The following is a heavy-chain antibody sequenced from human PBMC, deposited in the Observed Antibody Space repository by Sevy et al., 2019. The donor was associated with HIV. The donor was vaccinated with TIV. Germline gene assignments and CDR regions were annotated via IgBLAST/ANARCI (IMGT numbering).Heavy chain of an antibody. J-gene: IGHJ5*02. Sequence: ASVKLSCKASGYNFNNYDINWVRQANGQGLEWMGWMNPKSGNTVYGRKFQGRVTFTRNTSTNTAYMELTSLRSDDTAVYLCARGIGSNSWHDGRWFDPWGQGTLVTVSS. V-gene: IGHV1-8*03. CDR2: MNPKSGNT. CDR1: GYNFNNYD. CDR3: ARGIGSNSWHDGRWFDP. D-gene: IGHD6-13*01.